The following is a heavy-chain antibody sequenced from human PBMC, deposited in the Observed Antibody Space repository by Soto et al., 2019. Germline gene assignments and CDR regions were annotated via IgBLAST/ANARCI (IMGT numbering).Heavy chain of an antibody. Sequence: SVKVSCKASGGTFSSYAISWVRQAPGQGLEWMGGIIPIFGTANYAQKFQGRVTITADESTSTAYMELSSLRSEDTAVYYCASSPALGVYDSSGYYFPPMFDYWGQGTLVTVS. CDR2: IIPIFGTA. CDR3: ASSPALGVYDSSGYYFPPMFDY. J-gene: IGHJ4*02. D-gene: IGHD3-22*01. CDR1: GGTFSSYA. V-gene: IGHV1-69*13.